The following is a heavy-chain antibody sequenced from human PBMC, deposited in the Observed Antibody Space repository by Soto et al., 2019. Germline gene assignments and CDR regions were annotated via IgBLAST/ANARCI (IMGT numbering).Heavy chain of an antibody. D-gene: IGHD2-15*01. J-gene: IGHJ5*02. Sequence: PSETLSLTCPVSGGSISSSSYYWGWIRQPPGKGLEWIGSIYYSGSTYYNPSLKSRVNISVATSKNQFSLKLSLVPAADRAVYHCARHEMVFSGGSCFLSWFAPRGQGSLVPVSS. CDR1: GGSISSSSYY. CDR3: ARHEMVFSGGSCFLSWFAP. V-gene: IGHV4-39*01. CDR2: IYYSGST.